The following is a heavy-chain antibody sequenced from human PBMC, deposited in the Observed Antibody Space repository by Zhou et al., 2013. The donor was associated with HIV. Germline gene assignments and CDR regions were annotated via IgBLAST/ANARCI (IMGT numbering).Heavy chain of an antibody. J-gene: IGHJ4*02. Sequence: QVQLQQWGTGLLKPSETLSLTCAVYGGSFSGYHWSWIRQPPGKGLEWIGEINHYGSTNYNPSLKSRVTISVDTSKNQFSLRLWSVTVADTAVYYCARGSRRGGQLLSGFDNWGQGNPGHRLL. CDR1: GGSFSGYH. V-gene: IGHV4-34*01. D-gene: IGHD2-2*01. CDR2: INHYGST. CDR3: ARGSRRGGQLLSGFDN.